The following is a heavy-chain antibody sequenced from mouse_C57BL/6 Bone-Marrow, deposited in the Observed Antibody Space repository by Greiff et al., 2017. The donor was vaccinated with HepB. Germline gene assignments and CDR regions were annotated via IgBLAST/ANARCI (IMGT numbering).Heavy chain of an antibody. J-gene: IGHJ1*03. V-gene: IGHV3-6*01. CDR3: ARGTTVVATSWYFDV. CDR1: GYSITSGYY. CDR2: ISYDGSN. D-gene: IGHD1-1*01. Sequence: EVHLVESGPGLVKPSQSLSLTCSVTGYSITSGYYWNWIRQFPGNKLEWMGYISYDGSNNYNPSLKNRISITRDTSKNQFFLKLNSVTTEDTATYYCARGTTVVATSWYFDVWGTGTTVTVSS.